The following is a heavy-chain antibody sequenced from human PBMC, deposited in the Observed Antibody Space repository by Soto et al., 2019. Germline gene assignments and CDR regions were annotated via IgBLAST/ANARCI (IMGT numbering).Heavy chain of an antibody. Sequence: QVQLQESGPGLEKPWESLSLTFTASGGSFSSYYLSWIRQPPGNGLEWIGYIYYNGSTNYNPSLTCRVTLSLNTSNHQLTHKLSYVTAEDPDVYHCARDGRRYSGNGIDPWGQGTLVTVSS. V-gene: IGHV4-59*01. CDR1: GGSFSSYY. J-gene: IGHJ5*02. CDR2: IYYNGST. D-gene: IGHD5-12*01. CDR3: ARDGRRYSGNGIDP.